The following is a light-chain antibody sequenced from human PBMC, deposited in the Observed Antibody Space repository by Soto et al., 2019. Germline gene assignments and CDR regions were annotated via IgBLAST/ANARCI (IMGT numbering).Light chain of an antibody. CDR2: DVS. CDR3: SSYTSSSTPL. Sequence: QSALTQPASVSGSPGQSITISCTGTSSDVGGYNYVSWYQQHPGKAPKLMIYDVSNRPSGVSNRFSGSKSGNTASLTISGLQAEDEGDYYCSSYTSSSTPLFGGGTKVTVL. CDR1: SSDVGGYNY. V-gene: IGLV2-14*01. J-gene: IGLJ3*02.